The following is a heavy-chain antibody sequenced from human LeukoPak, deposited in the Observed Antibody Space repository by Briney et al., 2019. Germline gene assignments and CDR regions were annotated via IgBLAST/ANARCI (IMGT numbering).Heavy chain of an antibody. J-gene: IGHJ4*02. Sequence: PGGSLRLSCAAPGFTFRSYGMNWVRQAPGKGLEWVSYISSSSGTIYYADSVKGRFTISRDNAAKNSLYLQMNSLRAEDTAVYYCARSSSWAFDYWGQGTLVTVSS. CDR1: GFTFRSYG. D-gene: IGHD6-13*01. V-gene: IGHV3-48*01. CDR2: ISSSSGTI. CDR3: ARSSSWAFDY.